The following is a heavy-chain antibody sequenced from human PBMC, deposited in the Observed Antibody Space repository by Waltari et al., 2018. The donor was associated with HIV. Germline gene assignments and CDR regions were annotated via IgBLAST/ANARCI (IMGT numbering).Heavy chain of an antibody. V-gene: IGHV3-53*02. CDR1: GFTVSSNY. J-gene: IGHJ4*02. D-gene: IGHD2-2*01. CDR2: NYSGGST. Sequence: DVQLVETGGGLIQPGGSLRLPCAASGFTVSSNYLSWVRQAPGKGLECVSVNYSGGSTYYAYSWGVRFTIARDNSKNTLYLQMNSLTAEDTAVYYCARGVEGYCTSTSCYLLYWGQGTLVAVSS. CDR3: ARGVEGYCTSTSCYLLY.